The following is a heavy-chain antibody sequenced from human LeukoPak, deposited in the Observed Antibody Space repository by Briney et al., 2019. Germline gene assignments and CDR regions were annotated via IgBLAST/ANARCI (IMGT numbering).Heavy chain of an antibody. CDR3: ASERGYSGYDNSDY. J-gene: IGHJ4*02. V-gene: IGHV3-21*01. CDR2: ISSSSSYI. Sequence: PGGSLRLSCAASGFTFSSYSMNWVRQAPGKGLEWVSSISSSSSYIYYADSVKGRFTISRDNAKNSLCLQMNSLRAEDTAVYYCASERGYSGYDNSDYWGQGTLVTVSS. D-gene: IGHD5-12*01. CDR1: GFTFSSYS.